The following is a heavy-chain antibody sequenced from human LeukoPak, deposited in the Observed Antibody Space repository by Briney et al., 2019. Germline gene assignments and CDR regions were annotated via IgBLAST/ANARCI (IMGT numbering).Heavy chain of an antibody. J-gene: IGHJ4*02. D-gene: IGHD3-10*01. CDR1: GYSIISSDF. V-gene: IGHV4-38-2*02. Sequence: SETLSLTCAVSGYSIISSDFWGWIRPPPGKGLEWIGSVSHSGSTYYKPSLKSRVTISVDTSKNQFSLNLNSVTAADTAVYYCATDRGGGHHDHWGQGTLVTVSS. CDR2: VSHSGST. CDR3: ATDRGGGHHDH.